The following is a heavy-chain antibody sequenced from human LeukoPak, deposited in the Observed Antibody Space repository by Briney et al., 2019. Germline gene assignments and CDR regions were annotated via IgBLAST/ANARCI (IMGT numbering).Heavy chain of an antibody. Sequence: SETLSLTCTVSGGSISSYYWSWIRQPAGKGLEWIGRIYTSGSTNYNPSLKSRVTISVDTSKNQLSLKLSSVTAADTAVYYCARVPNYYDSSSYAFDIWGQGTMVTVSS. J-gene: IGHJ3*02. D-gene: IGHD3-22*01. V-gene: IGHV4-4*07. CDR3: ARVPNYYDSSSYAFDI. CDR2: IYTSGST. CDR1: GGSISSYY.